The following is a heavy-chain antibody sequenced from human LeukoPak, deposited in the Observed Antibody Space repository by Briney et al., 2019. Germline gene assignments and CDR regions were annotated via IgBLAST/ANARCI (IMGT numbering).Heavy chain of an antibody. J-gene: IGHJ4*02. CDR1: GFTFSSYS. V-gene: IGHV3-21*01. CDR2: ISSSSSYI. Sequence: MSGGSLRLSCAASGFTFSSYSMSWVRQAPGKGLEWVSSISSSSSYIYYADSVKGRFTISRDNAKNSLYLQMNSLRAEDTAVYYCAATDGAVPYYFDYWGQGTLVTVSS. CDR3: AATDGAVPYYFDY. D-gene: IGHD3-10*01.